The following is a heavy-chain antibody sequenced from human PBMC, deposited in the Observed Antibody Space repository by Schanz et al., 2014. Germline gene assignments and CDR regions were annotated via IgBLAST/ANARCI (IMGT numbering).Heavy chain of an antibody. D-gene: IGHD3-9*01. J-gene: IGHJ6*02. CDR3: AKVDRTRYYAMDV. Sequence: QVQLVQSGPEVKKPGASVKVSCKASGYTFTSYYMHWVRQAPGQGLEWMGRIIPILDKTNYAQKFQGRVTMTADKSTSTVYMEVSGLRSEDTAVYYCAKVDRTRYYAMDVWGQGTTVTVSS. V-gene: IGHV1-46*01. CDR2: IIPILDKT. CDR1: GYTFTSYY.